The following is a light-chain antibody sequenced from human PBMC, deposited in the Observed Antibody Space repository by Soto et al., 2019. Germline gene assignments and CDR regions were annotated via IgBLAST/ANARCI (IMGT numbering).Light chain of an antibody. J-gene: IGKJ2*01. CDR3: QHYNSFSCYA. Sequence: DIQMTQSPSTLSAFLGDRVTITCRTSQRIGRWLAWYQQKPGKAPKVLIYDASTLESGVPSRFSVSGSGTEVTLTINSLQPDDFATYYCQHYNSFSCYAFGQGTKLESK. CDR1: QRIGRW. CDR2: DAS. V-gene: IGKV1-5*01.